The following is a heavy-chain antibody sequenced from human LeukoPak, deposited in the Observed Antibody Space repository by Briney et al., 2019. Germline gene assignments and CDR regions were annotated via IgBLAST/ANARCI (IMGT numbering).Heavy chain of an antibody. CDR2: IYYSGTT. CDR3: ARVTRPNYYDSRGTFDY. CDR1: GGSISSSIYY. V-gene: IGHV4-39*01. D-gene: IGHD3-22*01. Sequence: PSETLSLTCTVSGGSISSSIYYWGWIRQPPGKSLECIGTIYYSGTTYYNPSLKSRVTISVDTSKNQFSLKLISVTAADTAAYYCARVTRPNYYDSRGTFDYWGQGNLVTVSS. J-gene: IGHJ4*02.